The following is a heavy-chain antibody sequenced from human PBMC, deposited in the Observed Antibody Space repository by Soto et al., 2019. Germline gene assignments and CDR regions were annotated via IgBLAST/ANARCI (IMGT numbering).Heavy chain of an antibody. D-gene: IGHD1-26*01. J-gene: IGHJ4*02. Sequence: EVQLVESGGGLVQPGGSLRLSCAASGFTFSSYSMNWVRQAPGKGLEWVSYISSSSSTIYYADSVKGRFTISRYNAKNSLYLQMNSLRAEDTAVYYCARGGNYNYFDYCGQGTLVTVSS. CDR2: ISSSSSTI. V-gene: IGHV3-48*01. CDR3: ARGGNYNYFDY. CDR1: GFTFSSYS.